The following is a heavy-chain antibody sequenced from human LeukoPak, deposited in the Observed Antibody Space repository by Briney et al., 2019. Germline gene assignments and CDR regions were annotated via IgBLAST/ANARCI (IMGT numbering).Heavy chain of an antibody. V-gene: IGHV3-9*01. D-gene: IGHD3-22*01. Sequence: GGSLRLSCAASGFTFDDYAMHWVRQAPGKGLEWVSGISWNSGSTGYADSVKGRFTISRDNAKNSLYLQMNSLRAEDTALYYCAKAYNYDSSGYYYSGAFDIWGQGTMVTVSS. CDR3: AKAYNYDSSGYYYSGAFDI. CDR2: ISWNSGST. CDR1: GFTFDDYA. J-gene: IGHJ3*02.